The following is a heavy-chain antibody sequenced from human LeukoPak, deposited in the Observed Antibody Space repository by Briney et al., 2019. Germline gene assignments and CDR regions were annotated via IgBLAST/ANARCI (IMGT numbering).Heavy chain of an antibody. J-gene: IGHJ4*02. CDR3: ARDLEGSGSFYRPSYDY. CDR1: GFTLSSYS. D-gene: IGHD3-10*01. CDR2: ISSSSSSI. V-gene: IGHV3-48*01. Sequence: PGGSLRLSCSASGFTLSSYSMNWVRQAPGKGLEWVSYISSSSSSIYYADSVKGRFTISRDNAKNSLYLQMNSLRAEDTAVYYCARDLEGSGSFYRPSYDYWGQGTLVTVSS.